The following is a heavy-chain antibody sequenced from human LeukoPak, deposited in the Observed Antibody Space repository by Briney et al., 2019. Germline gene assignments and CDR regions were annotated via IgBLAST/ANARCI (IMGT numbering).Heavy chain of an antibody. CDR3: AGDGTKGYAYMDV. CDR2: IYYSGST. V-gene: IGHV4-59*01. Sequence: SETLSLTCTVSGGSISSYYWSWIRQPPGKGLEWIGYIYYSGSTNYNPSLKSRVTISVDTSKNQFSLKLSSVTAADTAVYYCAGDGTKGYAYMDVWGKGTTVTVSS. CDR1: GGSISSYY. J-gene: IGHJ6*03. D-gene: IGHD1-7*01.